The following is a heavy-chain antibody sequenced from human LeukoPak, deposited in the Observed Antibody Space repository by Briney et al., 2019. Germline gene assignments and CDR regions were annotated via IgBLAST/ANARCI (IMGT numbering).Heavy chain of an antibody. CDR2: IYYSGST. CDR1: GGSISSYY. J-gene: IGHJ1*01. V-gene: IGHV4-59*01. D-gene: IGHD6-13*01. Sequence: SETLSLTCTVSGGSISSYYWSWIRQPPGKGLEWNGYIYYSGSTNYNPSLKSRVTISVDTSKNQFSLKLSSVTAADTAVYYCARGGSSWLPAEYFQHWGQGTLVTVSS. CDR3: ARGGSSWLPAEYFQH.